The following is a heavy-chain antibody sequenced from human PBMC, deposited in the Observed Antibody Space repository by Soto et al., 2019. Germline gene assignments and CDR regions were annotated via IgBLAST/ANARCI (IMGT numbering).Heavy chain of an antibody. CDR1: GFTFSNYA. Sequence: EVQLLESGGGLVQPGGSLRLSCAASGFTFSNYAMTWVRQAPGKGLEWVSSISNSGGSTYYADSVKGRFTISRDNSKTTLYLQMTSLRADDTAVYYCANDGNYGYWGQGTLVTVSS. CDR3: ANDGNYGY. CDR2: ISNSGGST. D-gene: IGHD3-16*01. V-gene: IGHV3-23*01. J-gene: IGHJ4*02.